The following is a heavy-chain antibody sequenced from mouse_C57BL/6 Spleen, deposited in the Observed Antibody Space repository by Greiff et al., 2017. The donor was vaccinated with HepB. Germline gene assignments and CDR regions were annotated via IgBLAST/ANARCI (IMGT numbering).Heavy chain of an antibody. CDR2: ISYDGSN. D-gene: IGHD6-2*01. Sequence: VQLQQSGPGLVKPSQSLSLTCSVTGYSITSGYYWNWIRQFPGNKLEWMGYISYDGSNNYNPSLKNRISIPRDTSKNQFFLKLNSVTTEDTATYYCARARGLLYYFDYWGQGTTLTVSS. V-gene: IGHV3-6*01. J-gene: IGHJ2*01. CDR3: ARARGLLYYFDY. CDR1: GYSITSGYY.